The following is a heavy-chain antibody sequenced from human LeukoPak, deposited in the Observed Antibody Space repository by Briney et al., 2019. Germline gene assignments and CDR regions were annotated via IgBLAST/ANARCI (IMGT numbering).Heavy chain of an antibody. CDR3: PRVRPWIHTSDY. J-gene: IGHJ4*02. D-gene: IGHD5-18*01. Sequence: PSETLSLTCAVYGGSFSGYYWSWIRQPPGKGLEWIGEINHSGSTNYNPSLKSRVTISVDTSKNQFSLKLSSVTAADTAVYYCPRVRPWIHTSDYRGQGTLVTVSS. V-gene: IGHV4-34*01. CDR1: GGSFSGYY. CDR2: INHSGST.